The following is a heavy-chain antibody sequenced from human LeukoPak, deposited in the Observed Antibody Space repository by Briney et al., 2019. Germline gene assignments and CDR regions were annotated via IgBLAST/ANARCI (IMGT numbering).Heavy chain of an antibody. CDR3: ARGRGYDYGDYEAFDY. CDR1: GFTVSSNY. V-gene: IGHV3-53*01. Sequence: GGSLRLSCAASGFTVSSNYMSWVRRAPGKGLEWVSVIYSGGSTYYADSVKGRFTISRDNSKNTLYLQMNSLRAEDTAVYYCARGRGYDYGDYEAFDYWGQGTLVTVSS. J-gene: IGHJ4*02. CDR2: IYSGGST. D-gene: IGHD4-17*01.